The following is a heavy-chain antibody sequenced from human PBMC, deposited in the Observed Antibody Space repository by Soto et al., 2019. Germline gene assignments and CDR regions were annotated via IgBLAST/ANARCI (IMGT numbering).Heavy chain of an antibody. CDR2: TYYSGST. CDR3: ARFPRGYSYGHFDY. J-gene: IGHJ4*02. Sequence: TSETLSLTCTVSGGSITSGGYYWSWIRQHTGKGLEWIGYTYYSGSTYYNPSLESRVTISIDTSKNQFSLKLSSVTAADTAVYYCARFPRGYSYGHFDYWGQGTLVTVSS. D-gene: IGHD5-18*01. V-gene: IGHV4-31*03. CDR1: GGSITSGGYY.